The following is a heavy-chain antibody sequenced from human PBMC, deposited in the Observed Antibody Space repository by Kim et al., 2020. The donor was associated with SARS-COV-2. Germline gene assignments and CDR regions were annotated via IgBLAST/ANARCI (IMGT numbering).Heavy chain of an antibody. J-gene: IGHJ6*02. CDR1: GFTFDDYA. CDR2: ITWNSGSI. D-gene: IGHD6-19*01. CDR3: AGWSYYGMDV. Sequence: GGSLRLSCAASGFTFDDYAMELVRQAPGKGLEWVAGITWNSGSIGYADSVKGRFAISRDNAKNSLYLQRNSLRTEDTALYYCAGWSYYGMDVWGQGTTVTVSS. V-gene: IGHV3-9*01.